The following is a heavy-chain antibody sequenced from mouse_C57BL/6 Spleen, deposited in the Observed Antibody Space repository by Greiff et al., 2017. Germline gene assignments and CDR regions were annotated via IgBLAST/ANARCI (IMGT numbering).Heavy chain of an antibody. V-gene: IGHV1-80*01. D-gene: IGHD3-1*01. CDR3: ARRGGLSGAMDY. CDR2: IYPGDGDT. Sequence: QVQLRQSGAELVKPGASVKISCKASGYAFSSYWMNWVKQRPGKGLEWIGQIYPGDGDTNYNGKFKGKATLTADKSSSTAYMQLSSLTSEDSAVYFCARRGGLSGAMDYWGQGTSVTVSS. CDR1: GYAFSSYW. J-gene: IGHJ4*01.